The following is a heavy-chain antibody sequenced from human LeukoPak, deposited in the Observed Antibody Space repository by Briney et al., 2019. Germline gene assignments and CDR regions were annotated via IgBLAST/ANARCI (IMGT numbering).Heavy chain of an antibody. CDR3: ARDMQIGYCSGGSCYLQSYYYYYYMDV. V-gene: IGHV4-4*07. CDR1: GGSISSYY. CDR2: IYTSGST. Sequence: SETLSLTCTVSGGSISSYYWSWIRQPAGKGLEWIGRIYTSGSTNYNPSLKSRVTMSVDTSKNQFSLKLSSVTAADTAVYYCARDMQIGYCSGGSCYLQSYYYYYYMDVWGKGTTVTISS. J-gene: IGHJ6*03. D-gene: IGHD2-15*01.